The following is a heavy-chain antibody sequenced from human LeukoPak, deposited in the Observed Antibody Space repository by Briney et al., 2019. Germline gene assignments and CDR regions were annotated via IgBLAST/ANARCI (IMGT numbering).Heavy chain of an antibody. J-gene: IGHJ5*02. D-gene: IGHD3-3*01. CDR3: ARSPLRFLESDP. V-gene: IGHV1-18*01. Sequence: ASVTVSCKASGYTFTSYGISWVRQAPGQGLEWMGWISAYNGNTNYAQKLQGRVTMTTDTSTSTAYMELRSLRSDDTAVYYCARSPLRFLESDPWGQGTLVTVSS. CDR1: GYTFTSYG. CDR2: ISAYNGNT.